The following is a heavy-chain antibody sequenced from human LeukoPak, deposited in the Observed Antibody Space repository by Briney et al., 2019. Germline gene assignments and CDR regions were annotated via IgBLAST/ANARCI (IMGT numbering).Heavy chain of an antibody. Sequence: GGSLRLSCAGSGFTFSSYSMNWVRQAPGKGLEWVSYISSSSSTIYYADSVKGRFTISRDNAKNSLYLQMNSLRAEDTAVYYCARDIAVAGTGDWGQGTLVTVSS. CDR3: ARDIAVAGTGD. V-gene: IGHV3-48*01. J-gene: IGHJ4*02. D-gene: IGHD6-19*01. CDR2: ISSSSSTI. CDR1: GFTFSSYS.